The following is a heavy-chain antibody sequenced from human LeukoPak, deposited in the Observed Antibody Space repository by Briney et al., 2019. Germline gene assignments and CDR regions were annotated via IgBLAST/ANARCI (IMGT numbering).Heavy chain of an antibody. CDR1: GYTLTGHY. J-gene: IGHJ4*02. V-gene: IGHV1-2*02. CDR3: ARDLSITMVRAPFY. Sequence: ASVKVSCKASGYTLTGHYMHWVRQAPGQGLEWIGWIDPNSGGTEYAQKFQGRVTMTRDTSISTAFMELSRLTFDDTAVYYCARDLSITMVRAPFYWGPGTPVSVSS. D-gene: IGHD3-10*01. CDR2: IDPNSGGT.